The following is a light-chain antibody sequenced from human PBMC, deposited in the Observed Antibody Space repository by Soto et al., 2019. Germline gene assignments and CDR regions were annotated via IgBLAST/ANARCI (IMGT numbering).Light chain of an antibody. V-gene: IGLV2-8*01. J-gene: IGLJ2*01. CDR1: SSDVGTYDY. CDR2: DVT. Sequence: QSVLTQPPSASGSPGQSVTISCTGSSSDVGTYDYVSWYQQHPGTAPKIMIYDVTKRPSVAPDRFSGSKSGNAASLTVSVSQTEDEADAYYYSYACRNNPVVFGGGTKLTVL. CDR3: YSYACRNNPVV.